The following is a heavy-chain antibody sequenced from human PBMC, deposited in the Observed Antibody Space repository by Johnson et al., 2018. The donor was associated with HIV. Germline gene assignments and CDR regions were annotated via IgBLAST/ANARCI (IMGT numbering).Heavy chain of an antibody. D-gene: IGHD6-13*01. CDR1: GFTFSTYW. CDR2: INSDGSST. J-gene: IGHJ3*02. Sequence: VQLVESGGGVVQPGRSLRLSCAASGFTFSTYWMHWVRQAPGKGLVWISRINSDGSSTTYADSVKDRFTISRDNAKNTLYLQMNSLRAEDTAVYYCAREAGSSLSFDIWGQGTMVTVSS. V-gene: IGHV3-74*01. CDR3: AREAGSSLSFDI.